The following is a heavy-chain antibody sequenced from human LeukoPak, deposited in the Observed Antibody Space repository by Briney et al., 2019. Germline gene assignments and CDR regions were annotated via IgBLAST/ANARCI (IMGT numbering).Heavy chain of an antibody. J-gene: IGHJ4*02. CDR3: ARDRLGATFGFDY. Sequence: PSETLSLTCTVSGGSISSGSYYWSWIRQPAGKGLEWIGRIYTSGSTNCNPSLKSRVTISVDTSKNQFSLKLSSVTAADTAVYYCARDRLGATFGFDYWGQGTLVTVSS. D-gene: IGHD1-26*01. CDR2: IYTSGST. V-gene: IGHV4-61*02. CDR1: GGSISSGSYY.